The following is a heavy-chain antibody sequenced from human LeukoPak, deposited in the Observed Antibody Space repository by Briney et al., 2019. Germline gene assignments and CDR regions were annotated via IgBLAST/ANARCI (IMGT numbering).Heavy chain of an antibody. CDR2: INHSGST. Sequence: PSETLSLTCAVYGGSFSGYYWSWIRQPPGKGLEWIGEINHSGSTNYNPSLKSRVTISVDTSKNQFSLKLSSVTAADTAVYYCARGLVGATRNIWGQGTMVTVSS. CDR3: ARGLVGATRNI. CDR1: GGSFSGYY. V-gene: IGHV4-34*01. J-gene: IGHJ3*02. D-gene: IGHD1-26*01.